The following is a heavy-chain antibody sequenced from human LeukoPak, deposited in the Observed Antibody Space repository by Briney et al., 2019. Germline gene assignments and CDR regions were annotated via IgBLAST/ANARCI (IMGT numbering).Heavy chain of an antibody. D-gene: IGHD3-22*01. Sequence: PGGSLRLSCAASGFTFSSYAMHWVRQAPGKGLEWVAVISYDGSNKYYADSVKGRFTISRDNSKNTLYLQMNSLRAEDTAVYYCARDHVLTMTVVVIRGGYFDYWGQGTLVTVSS. V-gene: IGHV3-30-3*01. CDR1: GFTFSSYA. CDR2: ISYDGSNK. J-gene: IGHJ4*02. CDR3: ARDHVLTMTVVVIRGGYFDY.